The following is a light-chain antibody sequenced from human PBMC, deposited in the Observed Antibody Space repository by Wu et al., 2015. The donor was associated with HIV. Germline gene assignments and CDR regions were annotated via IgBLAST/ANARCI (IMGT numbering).Light chain of an antibody. CDR3: QRYYHTAPWT. J-gene: IGKJ1*01. V-gene: IGKV3-11*01. CDR1: QSVASF. Sequence: EIVLTQFPATLSLSPGERATLSCRASQSVASFLAWYQQKPGQAPRLLIYDASNRATGIPARFSGSGSGTDFTLTISSLQPEDVATYYCQRYYHTAPWTFGQGTKVEI. CDR2: DAS.